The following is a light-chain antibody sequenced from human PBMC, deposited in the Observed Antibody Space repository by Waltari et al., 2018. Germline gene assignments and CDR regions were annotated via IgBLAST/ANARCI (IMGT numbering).Light chain of an antibody. CDR2: EVS. J-gene: IGLJ2*01. Sequence: PGPSITISCTGTSSDVGGYNYASWYQQHPGKAPKLMIYEVSNRPSGVSNRFSGSKSGNTASLTISGLQAEDEADYYCSSYTSSSTLVFGGGTKLTVL. CDR1: SSDVGGYNY. V-gene: IGLV2-14*01. CDR3: SSYTSSSTLV.